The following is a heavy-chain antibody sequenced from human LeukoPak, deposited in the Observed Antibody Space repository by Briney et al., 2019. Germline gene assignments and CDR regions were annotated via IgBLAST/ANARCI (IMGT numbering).Heavy chain of an antibody. CDR2: IIPIFGTA. V-gene: IGHV1-69*13. CDR3: ASPYCSSTSCYSVLYGMDV. CDR1: GGTFSSYA. J-gene: IGHJ6*02. Sequence: SVKVPCKASGGTFSSYAISWVRQAPGQGLEWMGGIIPIFGTANYAQKFQGRVTITADESTSTAYMELSSLRSEDTAVYYCASPYCSSTSCYSVLYGMDVWGQGTTVTVSS. D-gene: IGHD2-2*01.